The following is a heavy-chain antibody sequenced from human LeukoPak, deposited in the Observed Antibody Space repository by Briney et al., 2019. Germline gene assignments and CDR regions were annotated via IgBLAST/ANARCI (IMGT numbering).Heavy chain of an antibody. CDR2: IDPNSGGT. CDR3: ARDPLWPYPYYYYYGMDV. D-gene: IGHD5-18*01. Sequence: ASVKVSCKATGHTFTGYCMHLVRQAPGQGLEWMGWIDPNSGGTNYAQKFQGRVTMTRDTSISTAYMELSRLRSDDTAVYYCARDPLWPYPYYYYYGMDVWGQGTTVTVSS. CDR1: GHTFTGYC. J-gene: IGHJ6*02. V-gene: IGHV1-2*02.